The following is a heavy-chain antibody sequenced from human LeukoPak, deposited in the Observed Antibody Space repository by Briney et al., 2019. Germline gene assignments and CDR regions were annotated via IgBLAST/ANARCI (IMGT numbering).Heavy chain of an antibody. CDR2: ISSSGGST. CDR1: GFTFNPYA. J-gene: IGHJ4*02. Sequence: GESLRLSCAASGFTFNPYAMSWVRQAPGKGLEWVSAISSSGGSTFHADSVKGRFTISRDNSKNTLYLQMNSLKAEDTAVYDCAKGWTSIKYDSCGQGTLVTVSS. CDR3: AKGWTSIKYDS. V-gene: IGHV3-23*01. D-gene: IGHD3/OR15-3a*01.